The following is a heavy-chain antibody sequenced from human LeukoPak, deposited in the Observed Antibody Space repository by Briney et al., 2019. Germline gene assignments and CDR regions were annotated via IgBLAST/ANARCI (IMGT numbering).Heavy chain of an antibody. CDR3: AELGITMIGGV. Sequence: GGSLRLSCAASGFSFSSYSMNWVRQAPGKGLEWVSSISGSSSYIYYADSVKGRFTISRDNAKNSLYLQMDSLRAEDTAVYYCAELGITMIGGVWGKGTTATISS. CDR2: ISGSSSYI. J-gene: IGHJ6*04. D-gene: IGHD3-10*02. CDR1: GFSFSSYS. V-gene: IGHV3-21*04.